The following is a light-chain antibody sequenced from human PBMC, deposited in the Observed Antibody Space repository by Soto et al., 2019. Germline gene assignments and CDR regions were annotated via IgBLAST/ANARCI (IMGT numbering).Light chain of an antibody. CDR2: DVT. V-gene: IGLV2-18*01. CDR1: ISDVGSYTH. J-gene: IGLJ1*01. CDR3: SLYTSSSTYV. Sequence: QSVLTQPPSVSGSPGQSVTISCTGTISDVGSYTHVSWYQLPPGTAPKVLIYDVTNRPSGVPDRFSGSQSGKTASLTISGLQAEDEADYYCSLYTSSSTYVFGTGTKLTVL.